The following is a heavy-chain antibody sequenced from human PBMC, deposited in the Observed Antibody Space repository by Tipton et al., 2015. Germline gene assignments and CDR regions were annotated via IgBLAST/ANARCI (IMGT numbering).Heavy chain of an antibody. Sequence: SLRLSCSVSGDSISSSNWWSWVRQPPGKGLEWIGEIHHGGSTNYNPSLKSRVTMSVDTSKNQFSLHLSSVTAADTAVYYCARDRVGHSSSFYDYWGPGILVTVSS. CDR2: IHHGGST. V-gene: IGHV4-4*02. CDR3: ARDRVGHSSSFYDY. CDR1: GDSISSSNW. J-gene: IGHJ4*02. D-gene: IGHD6-6*01.